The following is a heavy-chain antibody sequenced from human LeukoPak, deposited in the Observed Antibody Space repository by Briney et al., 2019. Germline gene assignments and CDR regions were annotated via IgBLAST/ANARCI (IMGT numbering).Heavy chain of an antibody. CDR2: ISSYTGNT. D-gene: IGHD4/OR15-4a*01. CDR3: ARLNGGNYLAFDI. CDR1: GYTFATYR. J-gene: IGHJ3*02. V-gene: IGHV1-18*01. Sequence: ASVKVSCKASGYTFATYRITWVRQAPGQGLEWMGWISSYTGNTNYAQSLQGRVTMTTDTSTSTAYMELRSLRSDDTAVYYCARLNGGNYLAFDIWGQGTMVTVSS.